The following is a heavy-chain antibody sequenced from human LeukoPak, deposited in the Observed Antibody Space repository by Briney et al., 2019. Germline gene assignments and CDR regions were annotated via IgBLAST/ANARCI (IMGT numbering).Heavy chain of an antibody. CDR2: IFPSGGEI. J-gene: IGHJ3*02. V-gene: IGHV3-23*01. CDR3: VSHPWSAFGI. CDR1: GFTFSTFA. D-gene: IGHD1-1*01. Sequence: GGSLRLSCEASGFTFSTFAMIWVRQPPGKGLEWVSSIFPSGGEIHYADSVRGRFTISRDNSKSTLSLQMNSLRAEDTSVYYCVSHPWSAFGIWGQGTMVSVSS.